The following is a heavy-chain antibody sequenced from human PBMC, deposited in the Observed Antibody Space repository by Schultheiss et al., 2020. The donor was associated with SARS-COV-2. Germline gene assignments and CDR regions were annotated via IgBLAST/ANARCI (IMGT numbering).Heavy chain of an antibody. J-gene: IGHJ6*02. CDR2: ISSWSSYK. CDR3: ARAAAGTYYYYGMDV. D-gene: IGHD6-13*01. Sequence: GGSLRLSCAASGFTFSSFSMNWVRQAPGKGLEWVSSISSWSSYKYYADSVNGRFTISRDNAKNSLYLQMNSLRAEDTAVYYCARAAAGTYYYYGMDVWGQGTTVTVSS. CDR1: GFTFSSFS. V-gene: IGHV3-21*01.